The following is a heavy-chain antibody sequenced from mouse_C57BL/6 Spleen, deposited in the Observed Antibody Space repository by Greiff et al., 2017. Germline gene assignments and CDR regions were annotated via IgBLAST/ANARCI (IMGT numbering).Heavy chain of an antibody. CDR3: ATRESWFAY. CDR2: ISYDGSN. V-gene: IGHV3-6*01. J-gene: IGHJ3*01. Sequence: VQLQQSGPGLVKPSQSLSLTCSVTGYSITSGYYWNWIRQFPGNKLEWMGYISYDGSNNYNPSLKNRISITRDTSKNQFFLKLNSVTTEDTATHYCATRESWFAYWGQGTLVTVSA. CDR1: GYSITSGYY.